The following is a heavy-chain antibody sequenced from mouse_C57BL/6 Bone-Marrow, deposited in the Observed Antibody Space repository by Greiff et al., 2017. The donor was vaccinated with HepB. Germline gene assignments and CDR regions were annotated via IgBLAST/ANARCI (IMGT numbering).Heavy chain of an antibody. J-gene: IGHJ1*03. CDR2: INYDGSST. V-gene: IGHV5-16*01. CDR1: GFTFSDYY. CDR3: ARERGTMAHWYFDV. D-gene: IGHD1-1*02. Sequence: EVMLVESEGGLVQPGSSMKLSCTASGFTFSDYYMAWVRQVPEKGLECVANINYDGSSTYYLDSLKSRFIISRDNAKNILYLQMSSLKSEDTATYYCARERGTMAHWYFDVWGTGTTVTVSS.